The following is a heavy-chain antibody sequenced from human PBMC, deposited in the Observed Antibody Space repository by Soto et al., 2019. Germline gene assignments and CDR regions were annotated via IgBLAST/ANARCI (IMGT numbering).Heavy chain of an antibody. Sequence: PSETPSLSCTFSVGSVNSFDYYWSWILQPAGKGLEWIGYIYYSGSTYHNPSLKSRINISVDTSKNQFSLKLSSVTAADTAVYYCATVPTYYYDRSGYANAFDMWGQGTMVTVSS. V-gene: IGHV4-30-4*01. J-gene: IGHJ3*02. D-gene: IGHD3-22*01. CDR3: ATVPTYYYDRSGYANAFDM. CDR1: VGSVNSFDYY. CDR2: IYYSGST.